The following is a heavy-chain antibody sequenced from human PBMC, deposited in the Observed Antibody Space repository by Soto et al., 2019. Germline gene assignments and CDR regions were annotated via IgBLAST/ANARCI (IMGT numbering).Heavy chain of an antibody. V-gene: IGHV1-24*01. CDR3: AKASYYGSGPGHYYYYYGMDV. Sequence: ASVKVSCKVSGYTLTELSMHWVRQAPGKGLEWMGGFDPEDGETIYAQKFQGRVTMTEDKSTDTAYMELSSLRSEDTAVYYCAKASYYGSGPGHYYYYYGMDVWGQGTPVTVSS. J-gene: IGHJ6*02. D-gene: IGHD3-10*01. CDR2: FDPEDGET. CDR1: GYTLTELS.